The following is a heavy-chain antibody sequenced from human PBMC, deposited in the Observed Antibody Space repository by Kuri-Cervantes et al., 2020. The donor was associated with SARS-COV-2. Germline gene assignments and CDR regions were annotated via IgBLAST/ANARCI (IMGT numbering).Heavy chain of an antibody. CDR1: GVSISSTSYY. CDR2: INYIGNS. D-gene: IGHD3-3*02. J-gene: IGHJ5*02. Sequence: SETLSLTCTASGVSISSTSYYWTWIRQPPGKGLEWIGSINYIGNSYRNPSLRSRVIMSVDTSKNQFSVNISSVTAADTAIYFCARHPNSMSGFDPWGQGTPVTVSS. V-gene: IGHV4-39*01. CDR3: ARHPNSMSGFDP.